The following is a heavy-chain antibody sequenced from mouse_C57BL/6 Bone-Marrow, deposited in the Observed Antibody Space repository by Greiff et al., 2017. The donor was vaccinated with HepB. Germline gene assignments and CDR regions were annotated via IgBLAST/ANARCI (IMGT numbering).Heavy chain of an antibody. V-gene: IGHV5-17*01. CDR1: GFTFSDYG. CDR3: ARPGIYYDYDGDFDY. D-gene: IGHD2-4*01. J-gene: IGHJ2*01. CDR2: ISSGSSTI. Sequence: EVQLVESGGGLVKPGGSLKLSCAASGFTFSDYGMHWVRQAPEKGLEWVAYISSGSSTIYYADTVKGRFTISRDNAKNTLFLQMTSLRSEDTAMYYCARPGIYYDYDGDFDYWGQGTTLTVSS.